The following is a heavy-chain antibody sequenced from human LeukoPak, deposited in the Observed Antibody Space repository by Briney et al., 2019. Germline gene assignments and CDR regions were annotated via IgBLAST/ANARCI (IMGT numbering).Heavy chain of an antibody. CDR1: GITLSNYW. V-gene: IGHV3-7*05. CDR2: IKQDGSEK. Sequence: GSLRLSCAGSGITLSNYWMSWIRQAPGKGVEWVGNIKQDGSEKYFVDSLRGRFTISRDNAKNSLFLQMNSLRAEDTAVYYCVRDQGAFDMWGQGTMVTVSS. CDR3: VRDQGAFDM. J-gene: IGHJ3*02.